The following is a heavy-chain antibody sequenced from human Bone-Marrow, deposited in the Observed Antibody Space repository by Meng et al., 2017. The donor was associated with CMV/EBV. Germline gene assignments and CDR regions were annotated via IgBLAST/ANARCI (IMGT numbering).Heavy chain of an antibody. V-gene: IGHV4-59*01. Sequence: SETLSLTCIVSGDSISNYYWSWIRQPPGKGLEWIGSVYDTGSTTYNPSLKSRLTISADTSKNHFSLRLSSVTAADTAVYYCARAGYCSSTSCYSSYYYYGMDVWGQGTTVTVSS. CDR1: GDSISNYY. D-gene: IGHD2-2*02. J-gene: IGHJ6*02. CDR3: ARAGYCSSTSCYSSYYYYGMDV. CDR2: VYDTGST.